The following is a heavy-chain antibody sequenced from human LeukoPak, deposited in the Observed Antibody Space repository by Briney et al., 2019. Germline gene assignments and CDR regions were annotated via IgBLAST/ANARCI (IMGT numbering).Heavy chain of an antibody. D-gene: IGHD2-2*01. CDR2: ISYDGSNK. J-gene: IGHJ6*02. Sequence: GGPLRLSCAASGVTFSSYAMPWVRQSPGKGLEGVAVISYDGSNKYYADSVKGRFTISRDNSKNTLYLQMTSLRAEDTAVYYCARDRGCSSTSCRPSDYYGMDVWGQGTTVTVSS. CDR1: GVTFSSYA. V-gene: IGHV3-30-3*01. CDR3: ARDRGCSSTSCRPSDYYGMDV.